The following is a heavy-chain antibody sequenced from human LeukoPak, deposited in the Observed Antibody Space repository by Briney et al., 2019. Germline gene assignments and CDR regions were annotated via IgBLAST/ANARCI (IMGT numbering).Heavy chain of an antibody. D-gene: IGHD3-22*01. Sequence: SSETLSLTCTVSGGSISSYYWSWIRQPPGKGLEWIGYIYYSGSTNYNTSLKSRVTISVDTSKNQFSLKLSSVTAADTAVYYCARALYYYDSSATSDYYYYMDVWGKGTTVTVSS. CDR2: IYYSGST. V-gene: IGHV4-59*01. J-gene: IGHJ6*03. CDR1: GGSISSYY. CDR3: ARALYYYDSSATSDYYYYMDV.